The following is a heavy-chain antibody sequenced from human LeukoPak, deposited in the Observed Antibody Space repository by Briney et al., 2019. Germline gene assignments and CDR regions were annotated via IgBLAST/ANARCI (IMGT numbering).Heavy chain of an antibody. J-gene: IGHJ2*01. CDR3: ARDEGVDASGYYSYWYFDL. V-gene: IGHV4-4*07. Sequence: SETLSLTCTVSGGSISSYYWSWIRQPAGKGLEWIGRIYTSGSTNYNPSLKSRVTISVDTSKNHFSLKLSSVTAADTAVYYCARDEGVDASGYYSYWYFDLWGRGTLVTVSS. CDR1: GGSISSYY. CDR2: IYTSGST. D-gene: IGHD3-22*01.